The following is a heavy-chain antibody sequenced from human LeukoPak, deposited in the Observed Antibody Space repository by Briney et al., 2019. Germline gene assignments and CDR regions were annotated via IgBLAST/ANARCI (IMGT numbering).Heavy chain of an antibody. CDR1: GFTFSVYY. Sequence: PGGSLRLSCAASGFTFSVYYVSWIRQAPGKGLEWVSYISSSGSTIYYADSVKGRFTISRDNAKNSLYLQMNSLRAEDTAVYYCARARFLEWLPDYYYGMDVWGQGTTVTVSS. CDR2: ISSSGSTI. D-gene: IGHD3-3*01. CDR3: ARARFLEWLPDYYYGMDV. J-gene: IGHJ6*02. V-gene: IGHV3-11*01.